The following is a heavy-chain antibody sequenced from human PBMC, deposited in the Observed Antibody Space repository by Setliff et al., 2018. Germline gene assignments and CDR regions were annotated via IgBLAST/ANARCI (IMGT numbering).Heavy chain of an antibody. D-gene: IGHD3-22*01. Sequence: GGSLRLSCAASGFTFSSSSMTWVRQAPGKGLEWVSAINGGGTATYYADSVKGRFTISRDNSKNTLYLQMNSLRAEDTAVYYCTTDGGHHDSSGYYLNFNYWGQGTLVTVSS. J-gene: IGHJ4*02. CDR1: GFTFSSSS. CDR2: INGGGTAT. V-gene: IGHV3-23*01. CDR3: TTDGGHHDSSGYYLNFNY.